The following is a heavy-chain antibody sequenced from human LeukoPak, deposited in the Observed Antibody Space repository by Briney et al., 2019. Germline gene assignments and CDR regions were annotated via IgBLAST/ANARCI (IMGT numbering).Heavy chain of an antibody. J-gene: IGHJ4*02. CDR1: GGSISSYY. CDR2: IYYSGST. Sequence: SETLSLTCTVSGGSISSYYWSWIRQPPGKGLEWIGYIYYSGSTNYNPSLKSRVTISVDTSKNQFSLKLSSVTAADTAMYYCARHFTTAAGLDSGDYWGQGTLVTVSS. D-gene: IGHD6-13*01. CDR3: ARHFTTAAGLDSGDY. V-gene: IGHV4-59*01.